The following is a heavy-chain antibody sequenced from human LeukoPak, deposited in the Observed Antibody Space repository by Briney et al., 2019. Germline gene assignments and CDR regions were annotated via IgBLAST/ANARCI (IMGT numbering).Heavy chain of an antibody. CDR3: ARDRVAATPA. V-gene: IGHV3-48*04. CDR1: GFTFSSYS. CDR2: ISSSSSTI. D-gene: IGHD2-15*01. J-gene: IGHJ5*02. Sequence: PGGSLRLSCAASGFTFSSYSMNWVRQAPGEGLEWVSYISSSSSTIYYADSVKGRFTISRDNAKNSLYLQMNSLRAEDTAVYYCARDRVAATPAWGQGTLVTVSS.